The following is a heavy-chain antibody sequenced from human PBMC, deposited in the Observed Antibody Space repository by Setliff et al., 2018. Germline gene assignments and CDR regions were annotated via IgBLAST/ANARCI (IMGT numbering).Heavy chain of an antibody. J-gene: IGHJ4*02. CDR3: ARAVTQIVVVVAATPVDY. Sequence: GGSLRLSCAASGFTFSSYGMHWVRQAPGKGLEWVAFIRYDGSNKYYADSVKGRFTISRDNAKNSLYLQMNSLRAEDTAVYYCARAVTQIVVVVAATPVDYWGQGTLVTVSS. D-gene: IGHD2-15*01. CDR1: GFTFSSYG. V-gene: IGHV3-30*02. CDR2: IRYDGSNK.